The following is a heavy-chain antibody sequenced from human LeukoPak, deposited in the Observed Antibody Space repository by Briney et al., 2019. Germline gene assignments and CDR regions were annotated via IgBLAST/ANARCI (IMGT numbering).Heavy chain of an antibody. CDR3: ARGPELRFLEWLFIIDY. J-gene: IGHJ4*02. CDR1: GFTFSSYS. Sequence: GGSLRLSCAASGFTFSSYSMNWVRQAPGKGLEWVSSISSSSSYIYYADSVKGRSTISRDNAKNSLYLQMNSLRAEDTAVYYCARGPELRFLEWLFIIDYWGQGTLVTVSS. V-gene: IGHV3-21*01. D-gene: IGHD3-3*01. CDR2: ISSSSSYI.